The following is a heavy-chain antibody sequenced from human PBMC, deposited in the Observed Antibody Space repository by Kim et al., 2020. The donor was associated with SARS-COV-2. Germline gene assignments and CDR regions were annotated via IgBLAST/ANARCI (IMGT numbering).Heavy chain of an antibody. V-gene: IGHV3-53*01. J-gene: IGHJ4*02. CDR3: SSSTVGAYFDY. D-gene: IGHD1-26*01. Sequence: TYDPDSVKGRFTISSDIPKDTLYLQMNSLRAEDTAVYYCSSSTVGAYFDYWGQGSLVTVSS. CDR2: T.